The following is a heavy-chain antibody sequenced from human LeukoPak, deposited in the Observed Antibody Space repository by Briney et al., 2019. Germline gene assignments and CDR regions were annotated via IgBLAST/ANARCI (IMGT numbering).Heavy chain of an antibody. J-gene: IGHJ4*02. CDR3: ARDPGYCSGGSCYADY. CDR2: ISSSSSYI. D-gene: IGHD2-15*01. V-gene: IGHV3-21*01. Sequence: GGSLRLSCAASGFTFSSYSMNWVRQAPGKGLEWVSSISSSSSYIYYADSVKGRFTISRDNAKNSLYLQMNGLRAEDTAVYYCARDPGYCSGGSCYADYWGQGTLVTVSS. CDR1: GFTFSSYS.